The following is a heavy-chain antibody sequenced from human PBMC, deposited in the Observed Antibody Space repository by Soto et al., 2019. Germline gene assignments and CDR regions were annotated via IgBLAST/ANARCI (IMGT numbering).Heavy chain of an antibody. J-gene: IGHJ4*02. CDR1: GFTFSSYA. CDR2: ISYDGSNK. V-gene: IGHV3-30-3*01. CDR3: ARDWHGISSGPMPSGLDY. Sequence: QVQLVESGGGVVQPGRSLRLSCAASGFTFSSYAMHWVRQAPGKGLEWVAVISYDGSNKYYADSVKGRFTISRDNSKNTXCLQMNSLRAEDTAVYYCARDWHGISSGPMPSGLDYWGQGTLVTVSS. D-gene: IGHD3-22*01.